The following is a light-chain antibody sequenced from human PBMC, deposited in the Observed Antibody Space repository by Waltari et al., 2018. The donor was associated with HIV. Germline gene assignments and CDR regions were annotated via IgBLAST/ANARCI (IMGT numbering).Light chain of an antibody. CDR1: SSNIGTNF. J-gene: IGLJ1*01. CDR3: AAWDDSLDGFYG. Sequence: QSVLTQPPSASATPGQRVTISCSGSSSNIGTNFVFWYQQFPGVDPKLLIFRDNERPSGVPDRVSCSMSGTSASLVISGLRSEDEAEYYCAAWDDSLDGFYGFGSGTRVTVL. CDR2: RDN. V-gene: IGLV1-47*01.